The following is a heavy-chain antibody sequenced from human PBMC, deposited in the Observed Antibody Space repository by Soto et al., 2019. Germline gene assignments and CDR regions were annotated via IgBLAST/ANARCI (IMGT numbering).Heavy chain of an antibody. D-gene: IGHD6-6*01. V-gene: IGHV1-18*01. CDR1: GYTFTSYG. Sequence: GASVKVSCKASGYTFTSYGISWVRQAPGQGLEWMGWIGAYNGNTNYAQKLQGRVTMTTDTSTSTAYMELRSLRSDDTAVYYCARDQGSSFLGGTKSNYYYYGMDVWGQGTTVTVSS. CDR2: IGAYNGNT. J-gene: IGHJ6*02. CDR3: ARDQGSSFLGGTKSNYYYYGMDV.